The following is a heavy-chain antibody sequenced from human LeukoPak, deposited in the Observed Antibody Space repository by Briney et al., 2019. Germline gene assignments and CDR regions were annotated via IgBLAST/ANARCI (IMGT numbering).Heavy chain of an antibody. J-gene: IGHJ4*02. D-gene: IGHD3-10*01. CDR2: ITASGGTT. CDR1: GFTFSTYW. V-gene: IGHV3-23*01. Sequence: GGSLRLSCAASGFTFSTYWMHWVRQAPGKGLEWVSAITASGGTTYYADSVRGRFTISRDNSKNTLYLQMNTLRAEDTAVYYCAKGSGSKYYFDYWGQGTLVTVSS. CDR3: AKGSGSKYYFDY.